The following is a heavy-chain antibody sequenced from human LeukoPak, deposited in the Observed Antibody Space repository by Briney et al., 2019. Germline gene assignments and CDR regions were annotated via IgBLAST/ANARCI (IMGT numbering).Heavy chain of an antibody. CDR3: AKFGWESYDFWSGYYYFDY. CDR1: GFTFSSYW. CDR2: ISGSGGST. Sequence: RGGSLRLSCEASGFTFSSYWMNWVRQAPGKGLEWVSAISGSGGSTYYADSVKGRFTISRDNSKNTLYLQMNSLRAEDTAVYYCAKFGWESYDFWSGYYYFDYWGQGTLVTVSS. V-gene: IGHV3-23*01. J-gene: IGHJ4*02. D-gene: IGHD3-3*01.